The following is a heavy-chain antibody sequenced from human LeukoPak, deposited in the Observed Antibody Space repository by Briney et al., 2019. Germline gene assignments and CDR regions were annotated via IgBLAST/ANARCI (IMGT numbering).Heavy chain of an antibody. CDR2: IYTGGNT. V-gene: IGHV3-66*01. J-gene: IGHJ4*02. CDR1: GXTVSDNY. CDR3: ARMVYYYDSSGYNYYFHH. D-gene: IGHD3-22*01. Sequence: GGSLRLSCAASGXTVSDNYMSWVRQAPRKGLEWVSVIYTGGNTYYADSVKGRFTISRDNSKNMLYLQMNSLTAEDTAVYFCARMVYYYDSSGYNYYFHHWGQGIVVTVSS.